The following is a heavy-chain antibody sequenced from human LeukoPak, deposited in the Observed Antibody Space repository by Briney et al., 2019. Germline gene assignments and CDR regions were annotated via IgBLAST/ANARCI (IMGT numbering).Heavy chain of an antibody. CDR2: IYVGGST. Sequence: GGSLRPSCTASEITVSTNYMNWVRQAPGKGLEWVSVIYVGGSTYYADSVKGRFTISRDNSKNTVYLQMNSLRAEDTAVYYCARDLSLYCSGGSCYSLNYWGQGTLVTVSS. CDR1: EITVSTNY. D-gene: IGHD2-15*01. CDR3: ARDLSLYCSGGSCYSLNY. J-gene: IGHJ4*02. V-gene: IGHV3-66*01.